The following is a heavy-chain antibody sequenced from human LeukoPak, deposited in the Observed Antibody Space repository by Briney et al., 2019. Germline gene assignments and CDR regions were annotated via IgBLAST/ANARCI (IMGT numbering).Heavy chain of an antibody. D-gene: IGHD2-15*01. V-gene: IGHV3-7*01. CDR2: INQDGSDK. Sequence: SLRLSCAPSGFTTTAYWISSVPQAPGKGLEWVANINQDGSDKYSMDSVKCRLTISRDNAKNSIYLEMNSLRAADTAVYYCARDLVVVGSSFSYGMDVWGQGTTVIVSS. CDR1: GFTTTAYW. J-gene: IGHJ6*02. CDR3: ARDLVVVGSSFSYGMDV.